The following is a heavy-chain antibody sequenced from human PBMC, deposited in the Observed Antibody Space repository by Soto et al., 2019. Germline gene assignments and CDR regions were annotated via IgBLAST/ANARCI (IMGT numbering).Heavy chain of an antibody. CDR2: IYYSGST. CDR3: ARDGSVVVVPAAIGGMDV. J-gene: IGHJ6*02. D-gene: IGHD2-2*01. V-gene: IGHV4-30-4*01. Sequence: SETLSLTCTVSGGSISSPDYYWSWIRQPPGKGLEWIGYIYYSGSTYYNPSLKSRVTISVDTSKNQFSLKLSSVTAADTAVYYCARDGSVVVVPAAIGGMDVWGQGTTVTVSS. CDR1: GGSISSPDYY.